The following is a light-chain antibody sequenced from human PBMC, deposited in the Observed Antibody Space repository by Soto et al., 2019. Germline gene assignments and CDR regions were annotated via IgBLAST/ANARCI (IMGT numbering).Light chain of an antibody. V-gene: IGLV2-8*01. Sequence: QTVVTQPPSASGSPGQSVTISCTGSSSDVGVYNYVSWYKQHPGKAPKLVIYEVTRRPSDVPDRFSGSKSGNTASLTVSGLQTEDEADYYCSSSAGSSTLFGGGTQLTVL. J-gene: IGLJ2*01. CDR2: EVT. CDR3: SSSAGSSTL. CDR1: SSDVGVYNY.